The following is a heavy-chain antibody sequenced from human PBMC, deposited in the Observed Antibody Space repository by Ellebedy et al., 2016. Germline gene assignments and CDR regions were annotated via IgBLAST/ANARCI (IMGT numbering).Heavy chain of an antibody. J-gene: IGHJ4*02. CDR1: GFTFSDST. V-gene: IGHV3-43*01. CDR3: VKPVVEDIVAYFDY. Sequence: GGSLRLSXAASGFTFSDSTMHWVRQVPGKGPEWVSLISWDGFSTYYADSVKGRFTISRDNNKKSLFLQMDSLRPEDTALYYCVKPVVEDIVAYFDYWGQGALVTVSS. D-gene: IGHD5-12*01. CDR2: ISWDGFST.